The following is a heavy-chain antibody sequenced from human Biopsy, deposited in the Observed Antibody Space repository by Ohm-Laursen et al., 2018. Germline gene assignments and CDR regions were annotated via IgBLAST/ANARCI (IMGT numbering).Heavy chain of an antibody. Sequence: GSLRLSCAASGFTFKNYAMNWVRQAPGKGLDWVSSIDSSAASTFYADSVKGRFTISRDNSKSSLSLEMNSLRVEDTAIYYCAKDLHYWAAMDVRGPGTTVTVS. V-gene: IGHV3-23*01. CDR3: AKDLHYWAAMDV. J-gene: IGHJ6*02. D-gene: IGHD2-15*01. CDR2: IDSSAAST. CDR1: GFTFKNYA.